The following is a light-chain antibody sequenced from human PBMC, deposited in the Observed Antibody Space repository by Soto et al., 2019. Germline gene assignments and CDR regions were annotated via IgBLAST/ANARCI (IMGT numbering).Light chain of an antibody. J-gene: IGKJ3*01. CDR3: MQALQPQFP. CDR1: QSLLHSNGYNY. Sequence: DIVMTQSPLSLPVTPGEPASISCRSSQSLLHSNGYNYLDWYLQKPGQSPQLLIYLGSNRASGVPDRFSGSGSGTDFTLKISRWEPEEVGVYYCMQALQPQFPFGLGTKWISN. V-gene: IGKV2-28*01. CDR2: LGS.